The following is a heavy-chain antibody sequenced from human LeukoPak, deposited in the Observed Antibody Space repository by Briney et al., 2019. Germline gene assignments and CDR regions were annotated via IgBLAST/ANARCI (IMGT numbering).Heavy chain of an antibody. V-gene: IGHV1-18*01. CDR1: GYTFTSYG. Sequence: ASVKVSCKASGYTFTSYGISWVRQAPGQGLEGMGWISAYNGNTNYAQKLQGRVTMTEDTSTDTAYMELSSLRSEDTAVYYCATEPAAPYYYDSSGGLDYWGQGALVTVSS. J-gene: IGHJ4*02. D-gene: IGHD3-22*01. CDR3: ATEPAAPYYYDSSGGLDY. CDR2: ISAYNGNT.